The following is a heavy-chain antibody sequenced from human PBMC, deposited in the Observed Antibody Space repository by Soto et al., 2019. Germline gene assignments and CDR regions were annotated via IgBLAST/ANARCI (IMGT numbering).Heavy chain of an antibody. D-gene: IGHD5-18*01. V-gene: IGHV4-4*02. CDR1: GGSISSSNW. CDR3: ARAGTRGYSYGYILGY. Sequence: QVQLQESGPGLVKPSGTLSLTCAVSGGSISSSNWWSWVRQPPGKGLEWIGEIYHSGSTNYNPSLERRVTISVDKPKNQFSLKLSSVTAADTAVYYCARAGTRGYSYGYILGYWGQGTLVTVSS. J-gene: IGHJ4*02. CDR2: IYHSGST.